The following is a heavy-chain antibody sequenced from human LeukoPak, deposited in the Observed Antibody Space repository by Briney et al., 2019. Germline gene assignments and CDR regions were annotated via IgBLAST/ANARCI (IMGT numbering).Heavy chain of an antibody. V-gene: IGHV4-30-4*01. J-gene: IGHJ5*02. CDR3: AREFLLAATEENWFDP. Sequence: SVTLSLTCTVSGGSISSGDYYWSWIRQPPGKGLEWIGYIYYSGSTYYNPSLKSRVTISVDTSKNQFSLKLSSVTAADTAVYYCAREFLLAATEENWFDPWGQGTLVTVSS. CDR1: GGSISSGDYY. D-gene: IGHD2-15*01. CDR2: IYYSGST.